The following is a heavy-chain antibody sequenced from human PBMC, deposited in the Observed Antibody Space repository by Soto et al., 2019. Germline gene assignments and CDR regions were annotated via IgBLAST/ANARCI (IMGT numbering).Heavy chain of an antibody. J-gene: IGHJ5*02. CDR2: IYHSGIT. Sequence: QVQLQESGPGLVKPSGTVSLICTVSGGSITRSNWWSWVRQPPEKGLEWMGKIYHSGITKYNPSLKSRISISVDKSKKQFSLNLTSVTATDTASYYCAAFFPESHWFDPWGQGTQVTVAS. V-gene: IGHV4-4*02. CDR3: AAFFPESHWFDP. CDR1: GGSITRSNW.